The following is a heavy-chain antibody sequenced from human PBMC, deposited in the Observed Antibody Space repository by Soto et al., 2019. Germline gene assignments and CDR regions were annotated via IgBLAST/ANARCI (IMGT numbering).Heavy chain of an antibody. D-gene: IGHD5-12*01. CDR3: ARDLGIGSGPFDA. CDR1: GDSITSYY. Sequence: QVQLQESGPGLVKPSETLSLTCTVSGDSITSYYWRWIRQPPVKALEWIGSIYYSGSTDNTPSLKSRVTISLDPAKKQFSLKLKSVTAADTAVYYCARDLGIGSGPFDAWGQGTMVSVSA. V-gene: IGHV4-59*01. CDR2: IYYSGST. J-gene: IGHJ3*01.